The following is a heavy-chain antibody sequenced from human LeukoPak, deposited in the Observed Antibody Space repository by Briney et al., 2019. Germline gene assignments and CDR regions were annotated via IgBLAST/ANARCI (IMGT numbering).Heavy chain of an antibody. J-gene: IGHJ6*02. V-gene: IGHV4-59*12. Sequence: SETLSLTCTVSGGSISSYYWSWIRQPPGKGLEWIGYIYYSGSTNYNPSLKSRVTISVDTSKNQFSLKLSSVTAADTAVYYCARVRGIAAAGTSNGMDVWGQGTTVTVSS. CDR1: GGSISSYY. CDR3: ARVRGIAAAGTSNGMDV. CDR2: IYYSGST. D-gene: IGHD6-13*01.